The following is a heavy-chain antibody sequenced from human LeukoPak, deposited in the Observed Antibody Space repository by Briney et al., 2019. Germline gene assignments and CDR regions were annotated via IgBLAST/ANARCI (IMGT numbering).Heavy chain of an antibody. D-gene: IGHD2-21*02. CDR3: VGTYCGGDCYAMYAFDF. V-gene: IGHV4-34*01. J-gene: IGHJ3*01. CDR1: GGSSSGYY. CDR2: INHSGST. Sequence: SETLSLTCAVYGGSSSGYYWSWIRQPPGKGLEWIGEINHSGSTNYNPSLKSRVTISVDTSKNQFSLKLSSVTAADTAVYYCVGTYCGGDCYAMYAFDFWGQGTVVSVSS.